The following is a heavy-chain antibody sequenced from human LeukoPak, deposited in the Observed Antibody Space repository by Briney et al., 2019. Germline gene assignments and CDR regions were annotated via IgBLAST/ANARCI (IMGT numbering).Heavy chain of an antibody. CDR3: ARDPQAVAGRRSYYYYYMDV. CDR1: GGSISSGSYY. V-gene: IGHV4-61*02. CDR2: IYTSGST. D-gene: IGHD6-19*01. Sequence: SQTLSLTCTVSGGSISSGSYYWSWIRQPAGKGLEWIGRIYTSGSTNYNPSLKSRVTMSVDTSKNQFSLKLSSVTAADTAVYYCARDPQAVAGRRSYYYYYMDVWGKGTTVTVSS. J-gene: IGHJ6*03.